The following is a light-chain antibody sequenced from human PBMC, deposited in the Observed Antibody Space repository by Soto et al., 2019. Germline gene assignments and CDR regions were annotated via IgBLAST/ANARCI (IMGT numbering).Light chain of an antibody. CDR2: DAS. J-gene: IGKJ2*01. CDR1: QDIYNC. Sequence: DIQMTQSPSSLSASVGDRVTITCQANQDIYNCLNWYQQKPGKAPKLLIYDASHLATGVPSRFSGSGSETDFTFTISSLQPEDVATYYCQQYHYFPPMYTFGQGTKLEI. V-gene: IGKV1-33*01. CDR3: QQYHYFPPMYT.